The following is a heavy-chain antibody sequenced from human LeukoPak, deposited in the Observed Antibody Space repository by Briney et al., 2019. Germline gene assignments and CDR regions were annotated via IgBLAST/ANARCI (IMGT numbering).Heavy chain of an antibody. CDR3: ARAHIVVLPAGPFDY. D-gene: IGHD2-2*01. Sequence: GGSLRLSCAASGFTFSSYSMNWVRQTPGKGLKWVANIKQDGSEKYYVDSVKGRFTISRDNAKNSLYLQMNSLRAEDTAVYYCARAHIVVLPAGPFDYWGQGTLVTVSS. CDR2: IKQDGSEK. CDR1: GFTFSSYS. J-gene: IGHJ4*02. V-gene: IGHV3-7*01.